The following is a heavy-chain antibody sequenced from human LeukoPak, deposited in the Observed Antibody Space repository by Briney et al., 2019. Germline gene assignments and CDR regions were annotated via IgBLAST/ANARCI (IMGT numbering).Heavy chain of an antibody. CDR3: ARVRYNIGWLNFDY. CDR2: IKPDGSEK. D-gene: IGHD6-19*01. CDR1: GFTFSSYA. Sequence: PGGSLRLSCAASGFTFSSYAMSWVRQAPGKGLEWVANIKPDGSEKYYVDSVEGRFTISKDNAKNSLYLQMNSLRAEDTAVYYCARVRYNIGWLNFDYWGQGTLVTVSS. V-gene: IGHV3-7*01. J-gene: IGHJ4*02.